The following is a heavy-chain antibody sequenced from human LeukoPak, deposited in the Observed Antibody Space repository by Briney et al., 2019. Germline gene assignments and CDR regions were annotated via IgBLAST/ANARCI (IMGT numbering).Heavy chain of an antibody. J-gene: IGHJ5*02. V-gene: IGHV4-39*07. Sequence: PSETLSLTCTVSSGSITSGNYYWDWIRQPPGKGLEWIGGSDYSGNTYYNPSLKSRVTISVDTSKNQFSLKLSSVTAADTAVYYCARRGTGLDWFDPWGQGTLVTVSS. CDR1: SGSITSGNYY. D-gene: IGHD1-1*01. CDR3: ARRGTGLDWFDP. CDR2: SDYSGNT.